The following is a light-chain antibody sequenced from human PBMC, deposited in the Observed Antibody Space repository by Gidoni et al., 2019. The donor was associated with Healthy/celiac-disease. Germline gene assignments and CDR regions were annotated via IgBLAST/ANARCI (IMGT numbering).Light chain of an antibody. CDR2: EDN. CDR3: QSYDSSIVV. Sequence: NFMLTQPHSVSQSPGKTVTISCTRSSGSIASNYVQWYQQRPGRAPTTVIYEDNQRPSGVPDRFSGSIDSSSNSASLTISGLKTEDEAYYYCQSYDSSIVVFGGGTKLTVL. V-gene: IGLV6-57*03. CDR1: SGSIASNY. J-gene: IGLJ2*01.